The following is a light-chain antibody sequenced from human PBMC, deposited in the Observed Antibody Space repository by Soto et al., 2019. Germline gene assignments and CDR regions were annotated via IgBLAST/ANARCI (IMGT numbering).Light chain of an antibody. CDR3: QSYDSSLSGSNV. CDR2: GNS. Sequence: QSVLTQPPSVSGAPGQRVTTSCTGSSSNIGAGYDVHWYQQLPGTAPKLLIYGNSNRPSGVPDRFSGSKSGTSASLAITGLQAEDEADYYCQSYDSSLSGSNVFRTGTKVTVL. CDR1: SSNIGAGYD. V-gene: IGLV1-40*01. J-gene: IGLJ1*01.